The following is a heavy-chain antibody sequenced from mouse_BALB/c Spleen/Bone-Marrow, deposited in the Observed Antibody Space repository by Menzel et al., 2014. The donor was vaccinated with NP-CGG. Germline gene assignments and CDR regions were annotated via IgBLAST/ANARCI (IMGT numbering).Heavy chain of an antibody. CDR2: IYPGNVNT. J-gene: IGHJ2*01. CDR1: GYTFTSYY. CDR3: AREGNYVDY. D-gene: IGHD2-14*01. Sequence: QVQLKESGPELVKPGASVRISCKASGYTFTSYYIHWVKQRPGQGLEWIGWIYPGNVNTKYNEKFKGKATLTADKSSSTAYMQLSSLTSEDSAVYFCAREGNYVDYWGQGTTLTVSS. V-gene: IGHV1S56*01.